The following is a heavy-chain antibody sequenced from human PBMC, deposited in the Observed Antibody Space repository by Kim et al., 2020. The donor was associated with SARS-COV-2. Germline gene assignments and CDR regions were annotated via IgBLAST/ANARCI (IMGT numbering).Heavy chain of an antibody. J-gene: IGHJ4*02. CDR2: IYSGGST. CDR1: GFTVSSNY. V-gene: IGHV3-66*01. Sequence: GGSLRLSCAASGFTVSSNYMSWVRQAPGKGLEWVSVIYSGGSTYYADSVKGRFTISRDNSKNTLYLQMNSLRAEDTAVYYCASRPGHQGGPVAAYRFWGQGTLVTVSS. CDR3: ASRPGHQGGPVAAYRF. D-gene: IGHD6-19*01.